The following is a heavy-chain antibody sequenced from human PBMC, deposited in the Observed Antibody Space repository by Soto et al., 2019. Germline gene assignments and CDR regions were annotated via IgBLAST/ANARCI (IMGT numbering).Heavy chain of an antibody. D-gene: IGHD2-2*01. CDR1: GGTFSSYA. V-gene: IGHV1-69*01. J-gene: IGHJ6*02. CDR2: IIPIFGTA. CDR3: ARGSNSVVVPAASSYYYYYGMDV. Sequence: QVQLVQSGAEVKKPGSSVKVSCKASGGTFSSYAISWVRQAPGQGLEWMGGIIPIFGTANYAQKFQGRVTITADESTSTAYMELSSLRSEDTAVYYCARGSNSVVVPAASSYYYYYGMDVWGQGTTVTVSS.